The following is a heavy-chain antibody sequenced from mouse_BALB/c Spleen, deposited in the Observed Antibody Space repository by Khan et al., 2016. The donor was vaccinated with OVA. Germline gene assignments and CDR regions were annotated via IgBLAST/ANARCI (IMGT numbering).Heavy chain of an antibody. CDR2: VSTGGHYT. J-gene: IGHJ3*01. CDR1: GFTFSTYG. D-gene: IGHD1-1*01. Sequence: EVELVESGGDVVKPGGSLKLSCAASGFTFSTYGMSWIRQTPAKRLEWVATVSTGGHYTYYPDTVKGRFTIPRDNAKNTLYLQMSSLKSEDTAMFYCARLAYYYDSEGFAYWGQGTLVTVSA. V-gene: IGHV5-6*01. CDR3: ARLAYYYDSEGFAY.